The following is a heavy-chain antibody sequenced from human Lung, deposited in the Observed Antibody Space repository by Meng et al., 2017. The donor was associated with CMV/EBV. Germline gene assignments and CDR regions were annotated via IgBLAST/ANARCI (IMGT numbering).Heavy chain of an antibody. CDR3: ARVGYCTTTNCYGDYSDY. CDR1: FRCGSYS. J-gene: IGHJ4*02. CDR2: LSASSRSI. D-gene: IGHD2-2*03. V-gene: IGHV3-21*01. Sequence: FRCGSYSINGVRQAPGKGLARVSSLSASSRSICYSDSVKSRFTISRDNAKTSLYLQMNNLRPEDTAVYYCARVGYCTTTNCYGDYSDYWGQGTLVTVSS.